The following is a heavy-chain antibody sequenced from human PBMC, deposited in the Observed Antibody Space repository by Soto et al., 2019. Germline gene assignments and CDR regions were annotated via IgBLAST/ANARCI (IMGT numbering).Heavy chain of an antibody. J-gene: IGHJ6*02. CDR3: ARQGFGPLHGLVDV. CDR2: VHHSWGS. Sequence: QVQLQESGPGLVKPSETLSLSCTVSGGSISSYYWSWFRQSPGKRMEWIGYVHHSWGSSYNPSLQSRVAISRDTSKRQFSLKATSVTATDPAVYYCARQGFGPLHGLVDVWGQGTTVTVSS. CDR1: GGSISSYY. V-gene: IGHV4-59*08. D-gene: IGHD3-10*01.